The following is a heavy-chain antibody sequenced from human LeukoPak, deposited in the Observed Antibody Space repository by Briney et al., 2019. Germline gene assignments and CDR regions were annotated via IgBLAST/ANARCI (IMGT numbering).Heavy chain of an antibody. CDR1: GYTFTSYY. Sequence: ASVKVSCEASGYTFTSYYVHWGRQAPGQGVEWMGIINPSGGSTSYAQKFQGRVTMTRDTSTSTVYMELSSLRSADTAVYYCARAGGTPDAFDIWGQGTMVTVSS. CDR3: ARAGGTPDAFDI. D-gene: IGHD3-10*01. CDR2: INPSGGST. V-gene: IGHV1-46*01. J-gene: IGHJ3*02.